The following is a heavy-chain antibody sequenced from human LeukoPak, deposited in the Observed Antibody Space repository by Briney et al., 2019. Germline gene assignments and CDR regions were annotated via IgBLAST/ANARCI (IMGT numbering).Heavy chain of an antibody. Sequence: GGSLRLSCAASGFTFSTYAMSWVHQAPGKGLELVSSITSSGYDTYYRDSVKGRFTISRDNSENTLYLQMNSLRPEDTAMYYCAKDSRETLAGTEDYWGRGTLVTVSS. D-gene: IGHD6-19*01. CDR3: AKDSRETLAGTEDY. J-gene: IGHJ4*02. CDR1: GFTFSTYA. V-gene: IGHV3-23*01. CDR2: ITSSGYDT.